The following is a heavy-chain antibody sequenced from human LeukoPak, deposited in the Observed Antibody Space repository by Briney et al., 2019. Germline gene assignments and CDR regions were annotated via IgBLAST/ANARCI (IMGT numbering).Heavy chain of an antibody. V-gene: IGHV3-7*04. J-gene: IGHJ3*02. D-gene: IGHD6-13*01. CDR3: ARVIIAAGPWVDI. CDR1: GFTFSSYE. CDR2: INQDGSEK. Sequence: QPGGSLRLSCVASGFTFSSYEMSWVRQAPGRGLEWVANINQDGSEKYYVDSVKGRFTISRDNAKNSVYLQMNSLRGEDTAVYYCARVIIAAGPWVDIWGQGTTVTVSS.